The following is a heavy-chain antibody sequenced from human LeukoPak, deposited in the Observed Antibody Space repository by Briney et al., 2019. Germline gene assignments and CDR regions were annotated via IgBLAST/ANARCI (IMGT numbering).Heavy chain of an antibody. D-gene: IGHD4-17*01. CDR1: GFTFSNAW. J-gene: IGHJ3*01. Sequence: GGSLRLSCAASGFTFSNAWMSWVRQAPGKGLKWVGRIKSKTAGGTTDYATPVKGRLTISRDDSKSTLYLQMNSLKTEDTAVYYCTTGAQYGDYLWGQGAMVTVSS. CDR3: TTGAQYGDYL. V-gene: IGHV3-15*01. CDR2: IKSKTAGGTT.